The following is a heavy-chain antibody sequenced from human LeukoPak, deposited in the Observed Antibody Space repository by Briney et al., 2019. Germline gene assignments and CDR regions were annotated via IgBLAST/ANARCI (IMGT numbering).Heavy chain of an antibody. CDR1: GFTFSTYA. D-gene: IGHD5-24*01. J-gene: IGHJ4*02. CDR3: AKDDVSGDGFHSWDH. Sequence: PGGSLRLSCAASGFTFSTYAMGWVRQAPGEGLEWVSVISGSAAGTFYADSVKGRFSISRDNSRNTLYLQMNGLRAEDTALYYCAKDDVSGDGFHSWDHWGQGTLVTVSS. V-gene: IGHV3-23*01. CDR2: ISGSAAGT.